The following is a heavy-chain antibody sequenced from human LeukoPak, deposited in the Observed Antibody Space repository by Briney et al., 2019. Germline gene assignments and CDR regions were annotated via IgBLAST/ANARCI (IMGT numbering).Heavy chain of an antibody. D-gene: IGHD6-13*01. Sequence: PSETLSLTCTVSGGSISSYYWSWIRQPPGKGLEWIGYIYYSGSTNYNPSLKSRVTISVDTSKNQFSLKLSSVTAADTAVYYCARDRGIAAAGTLYYYYYMDVWGKGTTVTISS. V-gene: IGHV4-59*01. J-gene: IGHJ6*03. CDR3: ARDRGIAAAGTLYYYYYMDV. CDR2: IYYSGST. CDR1: GGSISSYY.